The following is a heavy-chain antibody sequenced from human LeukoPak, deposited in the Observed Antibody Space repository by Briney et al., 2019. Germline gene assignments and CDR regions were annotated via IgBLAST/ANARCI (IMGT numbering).Heavy chain of an antibody. CDR3: ARAPKADTYDYPAY. J-gene: IGHJ4*02. V-gene: IGHV1-18*01. D-gene: IGHD3-16*01. Sequence: ASVKVSCEASGYTFTSYGIIWVRQAPGQGLEWMGWISGYNANTNYAPRLQGRVTLTADTSTNTAYMELRSLRSDDTAVYYCARAPKADTYDYPAYWGQGTLVTVSS. CDR1: GYTFTSYG. CDR2: ISGYNANT.